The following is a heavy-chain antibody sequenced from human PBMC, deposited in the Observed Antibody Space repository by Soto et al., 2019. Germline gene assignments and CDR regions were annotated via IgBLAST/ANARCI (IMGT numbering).Heavy chain of an antibody. CDR2: IYYSGST. Sequence: PSETLSLTCTVSGGSISSSSYYWGWIRQPPWKGLEWIWSIYYSGSTYYNPSLKSRVTISVDTSKNQFSLKLSSVTAADTAVYYCARQTTGTTFETMDVWGQGTTVTSP. J-gene: IGHJ6*02. CDR1: GGSISSSSYY. D-gene: IGHD1-1*01. V-gene: IGHV4-39*01. CDR3: ARQTTGTTFETMDV.